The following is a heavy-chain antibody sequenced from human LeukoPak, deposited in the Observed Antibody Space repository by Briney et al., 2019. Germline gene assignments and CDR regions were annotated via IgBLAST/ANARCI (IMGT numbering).Heavy chain of an antibody. CDR2: ISSSSSYI. V-gene: IGHV3-21*01. Sequence: GGSLRLSCAASVFTFSSYSMNWVRQAPGKGLKWVSSISSSSSYIYYADSVKGRFTISRDNAKNSLYLQMNSLRAEDTAVYYCARIRGVIIDYWGQGTLVTVSS. D-gene: IGHD3-10*01. CDR1: VFTFSSYS. CDR3: ARIRGVIIDY. J-gene: IGHJ4*02.